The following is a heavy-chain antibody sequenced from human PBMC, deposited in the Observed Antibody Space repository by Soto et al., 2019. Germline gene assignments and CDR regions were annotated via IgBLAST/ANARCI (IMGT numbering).Heavy chain of an antibody. Sequence: QVQLQESGPGLVKTSETLFLTCTVTGASISSYYWSWIRQPPGKGLEWIGHISYSGSTNYNPSVMSRFTVSVERSTNQFSLKLSSVTAADTAVYYCARAQPFEFHNWFDPWGQGTLVSVSS. CDR3: ARAQPFEFHNWFDP. D-gene: IGHD2-2*01. V-gene: IGHV4-59*01. CDR1: GASISSYY. CDR2: ISYSGST. J-gene: IGHJ5*02.